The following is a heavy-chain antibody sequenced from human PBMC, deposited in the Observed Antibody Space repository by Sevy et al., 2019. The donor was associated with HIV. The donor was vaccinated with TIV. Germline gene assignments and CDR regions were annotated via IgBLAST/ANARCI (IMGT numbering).Heavy chain of an antibody. CDR3: ATNAH. J-gene: IGHJ4*02. CDR2: IIQDGSVK. Sequence: GGSLRLSCVASGITFTENWMTWVRQAPGRGLEWVANIIQDGSVKDYVDSVKGRFTISRDNAKNSVYLQMNNLRVEDTAIYYCATNAHWGQGLLVTVSS. CDR1: GITFTENW. V-gene: IGHV3-7*01.